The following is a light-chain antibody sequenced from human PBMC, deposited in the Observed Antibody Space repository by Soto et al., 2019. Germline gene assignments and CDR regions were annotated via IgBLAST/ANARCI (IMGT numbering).Light chain of an antibody. J-gene: IGKJ5*01. CDR2: DIS. CDR1: QTVRRN. CDR3: QQYNNRPS. V-gene: IGKV3-15*01. Sequence: VMTQSPATLSVSPGERATLSCRASQTVRRNLAWYQQRPGQAPRLLIYDISNRAAGVPARFIGSGSETEFTLTIRSMTSEDFAVYFCQQYNNRPSFGQGTRLEIK.